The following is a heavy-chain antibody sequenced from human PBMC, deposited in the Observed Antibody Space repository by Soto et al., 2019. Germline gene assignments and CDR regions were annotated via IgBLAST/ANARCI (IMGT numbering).Heavy chain of an antibody. V-gene: IGHV3-7*01. CDR1: GFTFSSYW. CDR2: IKQDGSEK. D-gene: IGHD6-6*01. Sequence: GSLRLSCAASGFTFSSYWMSWVRQAPGKGLEWVANIKQDGSEKYYVDSVKGRFTISRDNAKNSLYLQMNSLRAEDTAVYYCARMGTGSSDRYNWSDPWGQGTLVTVSS. J-gene: IGHJ5*02. CDR3: ARMGTGSSDRYNWSDP.